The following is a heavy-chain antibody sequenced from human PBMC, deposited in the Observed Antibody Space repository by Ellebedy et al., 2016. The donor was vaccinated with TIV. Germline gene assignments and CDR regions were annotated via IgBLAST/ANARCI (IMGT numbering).Heavy chain of an antibody. CDR2: IYSGGST. V-gene: IGHV3-53*01. D-gene: IGHD1-1*01. Sequence: PGGSLRLSCAASGFTVSSNYMSWVRQAPGKGLEWVSVIYSGGSTYYADSVKGRFTISRDNSKNTLYLQMNSLRAEDTAVYYCARDWNDRSYYYYGMDVWGQGTTVTVSS. CDR3: ARDWNDRSYYYYGMDV. CDR1: GFTVSSNY. J-gene: IGHJ6*02.